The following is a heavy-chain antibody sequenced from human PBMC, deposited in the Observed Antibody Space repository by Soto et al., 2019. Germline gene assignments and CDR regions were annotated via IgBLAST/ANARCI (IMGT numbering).Heavy chain of an antibody. CDR1: GFTFSNAW. Sequence: GGSLRLSCAASGFTFSNAWMSWVRQAPGKGLEWVGRIKSKTDGGTTDYAAPVKGRFTISRDDSKNTLYLQMNSLKTEDTAVYYCTKAGSGSRPRYYYYYMDVWGKGTTVTVSS. CDR2: IKSKTDGGTT. J-gene: IGHJ6*03. V-gene: IGHV3-15*01. CDR3: TKAGSGSRPRYYYYYMDV. D-gene: IGHD3-10*01.